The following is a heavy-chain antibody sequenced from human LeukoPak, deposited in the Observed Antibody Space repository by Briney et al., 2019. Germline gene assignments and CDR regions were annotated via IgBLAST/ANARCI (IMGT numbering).Heavy chain of an antibody. CDR2: IYYSGST. D-gene: IGHD6-25*01. J-gene: IGHJ5*02. CDR1: GYSISSGYY. Sequence: SETLSLTCTVSGYSISSGYYWGWIRQPPGKGPEWIGSIYYSGSTYYNPSLKSRVTISVDTSKNQFSLKLSSVTAADTAVYYCASLVIAASNWFDPWGQGTLVTVSS. CDR3: ASLVIAASNWFDP. V-gene: IGHV4-38-2*02.